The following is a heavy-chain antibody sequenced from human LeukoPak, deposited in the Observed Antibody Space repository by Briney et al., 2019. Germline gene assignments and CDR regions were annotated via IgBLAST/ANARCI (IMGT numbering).Heavy chain of an antibody. D-gene: IGHD3-22*01. V-gene: IGHV1-2*02. Sequence: ASVKVSCKASGYTFTGYYMHWVRRAPGQGLEWMGWINPNSGGTNYAQKFQGRVTMTRDTSISTAYMELSRLRSDDTAVYYCARAYYYDSSGYAEYFQHWGQGTLVTVSS. J-gene: IGHJ1*01. CDR1: GYTFTGYY. CDR3: ARAYYYDSSGYAEYFQH. CDR2: INPNSGGT.